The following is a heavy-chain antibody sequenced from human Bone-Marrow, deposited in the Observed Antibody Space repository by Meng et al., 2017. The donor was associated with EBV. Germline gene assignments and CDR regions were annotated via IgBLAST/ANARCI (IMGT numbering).Heavy chain of an antibody. CDR2: IYHSGRT. Sequence: AQLQESGPGLATPSGTLCLTWVVSGGSISSSNWWSWVRQPPGKGLEWIGEIYHSGRTNYNPSLKSRVTISVDKSKNPLSLKLSSVTAADTAVYYCARDLRETSGTFPFDYWGQGALVTVSS. CDR3: ARDLRETSGTFPFDY. J-gene: IGHJ4*02. D-gene: IGHD1-26*01. CDR1: GGSISSSNW. V-gene: IGHV4-4*02.